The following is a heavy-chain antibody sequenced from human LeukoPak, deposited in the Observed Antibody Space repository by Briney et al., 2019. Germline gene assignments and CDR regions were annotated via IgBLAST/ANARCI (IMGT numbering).Heavy chain of an antibody. CDR2: IKEDGSET. CDR3: ARETPRRGETRDGYR. D-gene: IGHD5-24*01. J-gene: IGHJ4*02. CDR1: GFIFKKYW. V-gene: IGHV3-7*01. Sequence: GGSLRLSCAASGFIFKKYWMNWVRQGPGKGLECLANIKEDGSETYYADSVKGRFTISRDNPKNLLFLQINSLRVEDTAVYYCARETPRRGETRDGYRWGQGTVLTVSS.